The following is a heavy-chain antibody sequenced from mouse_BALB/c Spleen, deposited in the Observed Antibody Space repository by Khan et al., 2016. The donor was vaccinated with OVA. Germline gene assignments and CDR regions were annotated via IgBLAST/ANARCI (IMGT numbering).Heavy chain of an antibody. CDR2: IYYSGTV. J-gene: IGHJ1*01. Sequence: EVQLQESGPGLVKPSQTVSLTCTVTGFSITSGNYRWSWLRQFPGNKLEWIGYIYYSGTVTYNTSLTSGTTTTRATSKNQFFLEMNSLTAEDTAAYCCARDYGSLYWYFEVWGAGTTVTVSS. V-gene: IGHV3-5*02. CDR1: GFSITSGNYR. D-gene: IGHD1-1*01. CDR3: ARDYGSLYWYFEV.